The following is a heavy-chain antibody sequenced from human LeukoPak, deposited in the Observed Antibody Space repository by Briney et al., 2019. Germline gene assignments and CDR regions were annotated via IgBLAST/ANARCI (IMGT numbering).Heavy chain of an antibody. CDR3: VKEYHSRGFGAYFDY. J-gene: IGHJ4*02. Sequence: PGGSLRLSCSASKFTFSHYGMQWVRQAPGKGLEWVAVISGDGSIKIYADSVKGRFTLSRDNSINTVDLQMNSLRAEDTAVYYCVKEYHSRGFGAYFDYWGRGTLVTVSS. D-gene: IGHD3-3*01. CDR1: KFTFSHYG. V-gene: IGHV3-30*18. CDR2: ISGDGSIK.